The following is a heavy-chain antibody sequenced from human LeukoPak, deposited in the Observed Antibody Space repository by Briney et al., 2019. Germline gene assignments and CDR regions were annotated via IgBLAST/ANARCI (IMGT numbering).Heavy chain of an antibody. CDR1: GFTFSSYG. Sequence: GGSLRLSCAASGFTFSSYGIHWVRQAPGKGLEGVAVISYDGSNKYYADSVKGRFTISRDNSKNTLYLQMNSLRAEDTAVYYCAKDIDYGDYINGYYYYGMDVWGQGTTVTVSS. V-gene: IGHV3-30*18. CDR2: ISYDGSNK. J-gene: IGHJ6*02. D-gene: IGHD4-17*01. CDR3: AKDIDYGDYINGYYYYGMDV.